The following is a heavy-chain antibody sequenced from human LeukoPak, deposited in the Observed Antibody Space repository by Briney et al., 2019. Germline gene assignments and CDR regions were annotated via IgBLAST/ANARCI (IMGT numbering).Heavy chain of an antibody. D-gene: IGHD2-15*01. CDR2: ISYSGDNT. CDR1: GFTFNNYA. Sequence: GGSLRLSCAASGFTFNNYAMGWVRQAPRKGLEWVSGISYSGDNTYYTDSVKRRFTFSRENSKTTLYLQINGLRAEDSVLYYCAKGIPRSEFCIGDKCYQQSTYFDFWGKGTLVTVSS. V-gene: IGHV3-23*01. CDR3: AKGIPRSEFCIGDKCYQQSTYFDF. J-gene: IGHJ4*02.